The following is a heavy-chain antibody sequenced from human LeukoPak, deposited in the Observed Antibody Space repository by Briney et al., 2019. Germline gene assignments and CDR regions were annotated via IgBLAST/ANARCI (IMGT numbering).Heavy chain of an antibody. D-gene: IGHD3-10*01. CDR2: INHSGST. CDR3: ARRPPSYSDNSGTYYLGGFDY. CDR1: GGSFSGYY. Sequence: SETLSLTCAVYGGSFSGYYWSWIRQPPGKGLEWIGEINHSGSTNYNPSLKSRVTISVDTSKNQFSLNLNSVTAADTAVYYCARRPPSYSDNSGTYYLGGFDYWGQGTLVTASS. V-gene: IGHV4-34*01. J-gene: IGHJ4*02.